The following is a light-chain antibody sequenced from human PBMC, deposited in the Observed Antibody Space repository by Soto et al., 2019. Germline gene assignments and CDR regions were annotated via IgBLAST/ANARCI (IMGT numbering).Light chain of an antibody. J-gene: IGLJ2*01. CDR3: QSFDSRLSAPV. Sequence: QSVLTQPPSVSGAPGQRVTIPCTGNSSNIGSPFDVHWYQHLPGTAPRLLIYANNNRPSGVPDRFSGSKSGTSASLAITGLQGDDEADYYCQSFDSRLSAPVFGGGTNLTVL. CDR1: SSNIGSPFD. CDR2: ANN. V-gene: IGLV1-40*01.